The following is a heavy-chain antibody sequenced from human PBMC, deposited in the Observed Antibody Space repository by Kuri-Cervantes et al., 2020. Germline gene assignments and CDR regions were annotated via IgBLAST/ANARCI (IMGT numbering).Heavy chain of an antibody. CDR3: ARGYSGWSFDI. CDR2: IKQDGSEK. J-gene: IGHJ3*02. V-gene: IGHV3-7*01. D-gene: IGHD6-19*01. Sequence: LSLTCAASGFTFSSYWMSWVRQAPGKGLEWVANIKQDGSEKYYVDSEKGRFTISRDNAKNSLYLQMNSLRAEDTAVYYCARGYSGWSFDIWGQGTMVTVSS. CDR1: GFTFSSYW.